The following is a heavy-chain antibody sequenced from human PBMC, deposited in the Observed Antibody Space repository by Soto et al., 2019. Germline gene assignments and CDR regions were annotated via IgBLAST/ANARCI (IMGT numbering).Heavy chain of an antibody. Sequence: PGGSLRLSCAASGFTFSSYWMSWVRQAPGKGLEWVANIKQDGSEKYYVDSVTGRFTISRDNAKNSMYLQMNSLRAEDTAVYYCARQSNSVSYDRGDAFDIWGQGTMVTVSS. CDR2: IKQDGSEK. CDR3: ARQSNSVSYDRGDAFDI. CDR1: GFTFSSYW. D-gene: IGHD1-26*01. J-gene: IGHJ3*02. V-gene: IGHV3-7*03.